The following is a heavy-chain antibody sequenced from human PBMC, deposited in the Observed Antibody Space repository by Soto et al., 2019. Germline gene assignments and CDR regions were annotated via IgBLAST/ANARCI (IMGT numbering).Heavy chain of an antibody. CDR2: ISGSGGST. Sequence: PGGSLRLSCAASGFTFSSYAMSWVRQAPGKGLEWVSAISGSGGSTYYADSVKGRFTISRDNSKNTLYLQMNSLRAEDTAVYYCAIVLLVRARATVYTYYFDNWRQVTPVEVSS. D-gene: IGHD4-17*01. CDR1: GFTFSSYA. CDR3: AIVLLVRARATVYTYYFDN. J-gene: IGHJ4*02. V-gene: IGHV3-23*01.